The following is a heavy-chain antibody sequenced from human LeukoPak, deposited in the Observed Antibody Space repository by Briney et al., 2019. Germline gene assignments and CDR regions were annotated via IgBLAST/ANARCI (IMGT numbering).Heavy chain of an antibody. Sequence: SETLSLTCTVSGGSISSYYWSWIRQPPGKGLEWIGYIYYSGSTYYNPSLKSRVTISVDTSKNQFSLKLSSVTAADTAVYYCARDLGGYWGQGTLVTVSS. V-gene: IGHV4-30-4*01. D-gene: IGHD3-16*01. CDR2: IYYSGST. CDR1: GGSISSYY. J-gene: IGHJ4*02. CDR3: ARDLGGY.